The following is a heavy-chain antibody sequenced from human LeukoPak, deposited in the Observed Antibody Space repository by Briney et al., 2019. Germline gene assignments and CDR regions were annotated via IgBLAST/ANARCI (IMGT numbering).Heavy chain of an antibody. CDR1: GFTFSSYA. Sequence: GGSLRLSCAASGFTFSSYAMSWVRQAPGKGLEWVSAISGSGGSTYYADSVKGRFTISRDNSKNTLYLQMNSLRAEDTAVYYCAKDLLLWFGELTRPSWYFDLWGRGTLVTVSS. CDR2: ISGSGGST. D-gene: IGHD3-10*01. V-gene: IGHV3-23*01. J-gene: IGHJ2*01. CDR3: AKDLLLWFGELTRPSWYFDL.